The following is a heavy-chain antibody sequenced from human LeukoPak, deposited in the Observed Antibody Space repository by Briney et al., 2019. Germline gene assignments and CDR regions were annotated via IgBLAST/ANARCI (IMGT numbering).Heavy chain of an antibody. CDR2: INHSGST. V-gene: IGHV4-34*01. D-gene: IGHD1-14*01. Sequence: SETLSLTCAVYGGSFSGYYWSWIRQPPGKGLEWIGEINHSGSTNYNPSLKSRVSISVDTSKNQLSLKLISVTAADTAAYYCARRTRGNNGNDYWGQGTLVTVSS. CDR1: GGSFSGYY. J-gene: IGHJ4*02. CDR3: ARRTRGNNGNDY.